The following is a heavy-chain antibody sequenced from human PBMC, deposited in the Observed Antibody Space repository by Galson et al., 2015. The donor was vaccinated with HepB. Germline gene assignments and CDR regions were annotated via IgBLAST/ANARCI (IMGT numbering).Heavy chain of an antibody. CDR1: GFTFSSYA. CDR3: AKDLEAYYGSEGGDY. V-gene: IGHV3-23*01. J-gene: IGHJ4*02. CDR2: ISGSGGST. Sequence: SLRLSCAASGFTFSSYAMSWVRQAPGKGLEWVSAISGSGGSTYYADSVKGRFTISRDNSKNTLYLQMNSLRAEDTAVYYCAKDLEAYYGSEGGDYWGQGTLVTVSS. D-gene: IGHD3-10*01.